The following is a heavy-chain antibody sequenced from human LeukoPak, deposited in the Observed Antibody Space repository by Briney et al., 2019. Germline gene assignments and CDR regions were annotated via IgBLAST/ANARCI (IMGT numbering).Heavy chain of an antibody. CDR3: ARAERRSGWSMV. Sequence: PSETLSLTCAVCGGSFSGYYWSWIRQPPGKGLEWIGEINHSGSTNYNPSLKSRVTISVDTSKNQFSLKLSSVTAADTAVYYCARAERRSGWSMVWGQGTLVTVSS. V-gene: IGHV4-34*01. CDR2: INHSGST. D-gene: IGHD6-19*01. CDR1: GGSFSGYY. J-gene: IGHJ4*02.